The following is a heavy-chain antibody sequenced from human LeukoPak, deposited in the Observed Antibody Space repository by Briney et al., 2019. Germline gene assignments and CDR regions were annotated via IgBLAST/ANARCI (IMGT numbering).Heavy chain of an antibody. CDR3: AVVSSSWSHRRFDY. J-gene: IGHJ4*02. V-gene: IGHV4-4*02. D-gene: IGHD6-13*01. CDR1: GGSISSSNW. Sequence: SETLSLTCAVSGGSISSSNWWSWVRQPPGKGLEWIGEIYHSGSTNYNPSLKSRVTISVDKSKNQFSLKLSSVTAADTAVYYCAVVSSSWSHRRFDYWGQGTLVTVSS. CDR2: IYHSGST.